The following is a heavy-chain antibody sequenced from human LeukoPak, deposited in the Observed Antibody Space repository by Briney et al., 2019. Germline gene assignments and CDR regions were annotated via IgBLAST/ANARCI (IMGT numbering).Heavy chain of an antibody. J-gene: IGHJ4*02. V-gene: IGHV4-59*01. CDR3: AKSSSWFSD. Sequence: SETLSLTCTVSGGSISTYYRSWIRQPPGKGLEWIGYIYYSGSTDYNPSLKSRVTISVDTSKNQFSLKLDSVTAADTAVYYCAKSSSWFSDWGQGTLVTVSS. D-gene: IGHD6-13*01. CDR1: GGSISTYY. CDR2: IYYSGST.